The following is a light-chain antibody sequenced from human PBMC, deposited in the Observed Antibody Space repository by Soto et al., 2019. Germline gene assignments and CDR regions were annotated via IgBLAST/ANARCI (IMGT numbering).Light chain of an antibody. CDR1: SSDVGGYNY. V-gene: IGLV2-14*01. Sequence: QSALTQPASVSGSPGQSITISCTGTSSDVGGYNYVSWHQQHPGKAPKLMIYGVTNRPSGVSNRFSGSKSGNTASLTISGLQAEDEADYYCSSYTSSTTLSVVFGGGTKLTVL. J-gene: IGLJ2*01. CDR2: GVT. CDR3: SSYTSSTTLSVV.